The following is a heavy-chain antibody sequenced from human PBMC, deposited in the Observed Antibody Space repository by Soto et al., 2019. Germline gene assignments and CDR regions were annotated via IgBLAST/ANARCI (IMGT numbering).Heavy chain of an antibody. V-gene: IGHV1-8*01. CDR2: MNPNSGNT. CDR3: ARGAWIQLWNGDYAFDI. D-gene: IGHD5-18*01. Sequence: ASVKVSCKASGYTFTSYDINWVRQATGQGLEWMGWMNPNSGNTGYAQKFQGRVTMTRNTSISTAYMELSSLRSEDTAAYYCARGAWIQLWNGDYAFDIWGQGTMVTVSS. CDR1: GYTFTSYD. J-gene: IGHJ3*02.